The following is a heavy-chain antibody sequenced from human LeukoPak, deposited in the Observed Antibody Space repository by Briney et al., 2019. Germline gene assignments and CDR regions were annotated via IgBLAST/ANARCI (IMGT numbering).Heavy chain of an antibody. D-gene: IGHD2-15*01. CDR2: IYYRGTS. CDR1: GGSISGYY. CDR3: ARHYCSGGNCYYFDH. J-gene: IGHJ4*02. Sequence: PSEPVSLTCTVSGGSISGYYWSWIRQPPGQGLEWIGFIYYRGTSKYNPSLMSRVTRSVDTSKNQISLKLSSVTAADTAVYYCARHYCSGGNCYYFDHWGQGTLFTVSP. V-gene: IGHV4-59*08.